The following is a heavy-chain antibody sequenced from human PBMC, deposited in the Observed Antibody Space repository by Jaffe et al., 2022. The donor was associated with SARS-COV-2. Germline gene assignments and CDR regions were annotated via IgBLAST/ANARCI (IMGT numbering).Heavy chain of an antibody. CDR2: IYYSGST. D-gene: IGHD3-22*01. V-gene: IGHV4-39*01. CDR1: GGSISSSSYY. J-gene: IGHJ3*02. CDR3: ARQDSSGYYAPPGAFDI. Sequence: QLQLQESGPGLVKPSETLSLTCTVSGGSISSSSYYWGWIRQPPGKGLEWIGSIYYSGSTYYNPSLKSRVTISVDTSKNQFSLKLSSVTAADTAVYYCARQDSSGYYAPPGAFDIWGQGTMVTVSS.